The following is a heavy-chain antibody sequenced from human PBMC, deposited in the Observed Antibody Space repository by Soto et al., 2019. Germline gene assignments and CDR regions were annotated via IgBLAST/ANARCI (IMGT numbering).Heavy chain of an antibody. V-gene: IGHV3-11*04. D-gene: IGHD6-19*01. J-gene: IGHJ4*02. CDR1: GLSFSDYY. CDR3: VKAHSSGWHHFDY. Sequence: GGSLRLSCAASGLSFSDYYMSWIRQAPGKGLEWIAFITSSSSTIYYADSVKGRFTISRNDAKNTLYLQLDSLRAEDTGVYYCVKAHSSGWHHFDYWGQGTLVTVSS. CDR2: ITSSSSTI.